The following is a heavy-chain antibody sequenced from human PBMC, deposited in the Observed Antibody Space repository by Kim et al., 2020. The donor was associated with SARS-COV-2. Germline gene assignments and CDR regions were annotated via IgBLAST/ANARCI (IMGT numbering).Heavy chain of an antibody. D-gene: IGHD4-4*01. V-gene: IGHV4-31*03. CDR1: GDSIGSYGYY. J-gene: IGHJ5*02. Sequence: SETLSLTCNVSGDSIGSYGYYWAWIRQHPGKGPEWIGSISYSGNTDYNPSLRGRVTISADTSKNQFSLNLNSVTDADTAVYYCARGTDYSIYNWFDPWGQGTLVTVSS. CDR2: ISYSGNT. CDR3: ARGTDYSIYNWFDP.